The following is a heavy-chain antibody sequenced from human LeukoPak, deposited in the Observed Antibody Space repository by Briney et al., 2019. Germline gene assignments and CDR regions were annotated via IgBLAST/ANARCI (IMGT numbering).Heavy chain of an antibody. CDR3: ARDRRRSTEYYDILTGYPSNWFDP. Sequence: SQTLSLTCTVSGGSISSGSYYWSWIRQPAGKGLEWIGRIYTSGSTNYNPSLKSRVTISVDTSKNQFSLKLSSVTAADTAVYYCARDRRRSTEYYDILTGYPSNWFDPWGQGTLVTVSS. CDR2: IYTSGST. V-gene: IGHV4-61*02. D-gene: IGHD3-9*01. J-gene: IGHJ5*02. CDR1: GGSISSGSYY.